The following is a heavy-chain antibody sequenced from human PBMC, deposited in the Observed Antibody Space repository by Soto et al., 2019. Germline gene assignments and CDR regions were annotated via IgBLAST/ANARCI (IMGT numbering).Heavy chain of an antibody. D-gene: IGHD3-22*01. CDR1: GGSFSGYY. J-gene: IGHJ4*02. Sequence: SETLSLTCAVYGGSFSGYYWSWIRQPPGKGLEWIGEINHSGSTNYNPSLKSRVTISVDTSKNQFSLKLSSVTAADTAVYYCARGGDYYDSSGYFSFDYWGQGTLVPVSP. CDR3: ARGGDYYDSSGYFSFDY. V-gene: IGHV4-34*01. CDR2: INHSGST.